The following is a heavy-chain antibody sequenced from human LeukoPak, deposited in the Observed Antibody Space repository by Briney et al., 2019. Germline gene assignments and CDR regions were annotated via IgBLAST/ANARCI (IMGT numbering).Heavy chain of an antibody. CDR1: GYTFTDYW. J-gene: IGHJ3*02. V-gene: IGHV5-51*01. CDR2: IYPGDSDT. CDR3: ARHSGGSGTADAFDI. Sequence: GESLKISCKGSGYTFTDYWIGWVRQMPGKGLEFMGIIYPGDSDTRYSPSFQGQVTISADKSISTAYLQWSSLKASDTAMYYCARHSGGSGTADAFDIWGQGTMVTVSS. D-gene: IGHD3-10*01.